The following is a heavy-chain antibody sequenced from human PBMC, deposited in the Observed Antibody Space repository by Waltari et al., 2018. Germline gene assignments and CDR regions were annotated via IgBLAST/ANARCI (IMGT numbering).Heavy chain of an antibody. Sequence: VYLLESGGGLVQPGGSLRLSCLGSGFGYSSFSMSWVRQAPGKGLGWVSGIDNSGETTYYVGSVKGRFTISRDDSRNTVYLHMTTLRVDDTAVYYCAKDSGYSMIRGRENSWGQGTLVIVSS. J-gene: IGHJ4*02. V-gene: IGHV3-23*05. D-gene: IGHD3-10*01. CDR2: IDNSGETT. CDR3: AKDSGYSMIRGRENS. CDR1: GFGYSSFS.